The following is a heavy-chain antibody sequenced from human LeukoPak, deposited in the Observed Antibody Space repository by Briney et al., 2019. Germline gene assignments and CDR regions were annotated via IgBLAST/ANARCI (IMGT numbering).Heavy chain of an antibody. J-gene: IGHJ6*02. CDR3: ARALGGSLYYYHGLDA. D-gene: IGHD3-3*01. CDR2: IIPIFGTA. V-gene: IGHV1-69*05. Sequence: SVKVSCKASGGTFSSYAISWVRQAPGQGLEWMGGIIPIFGTANYAQKFQGRVTITTDESTSTAYMELSSLRSEDTAVYYCARALGGSLYYYHGLDAWGHGTTVTVSS. CDR1: GGTFSSYA.